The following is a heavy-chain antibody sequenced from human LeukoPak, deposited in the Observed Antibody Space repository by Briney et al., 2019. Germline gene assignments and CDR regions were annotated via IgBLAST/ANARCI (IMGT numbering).Heavy chain of an antibody. CDR1: GNSISSGDNY. V-gene: IGHV4-61*02. Sequence: PSETLSLTCTVSGNSISSGDNYWSWIRQPAGKGLEWIGRIYTSGSTNYNPSLKSRVTISGDTSKNQFSLRLSSVTAADTAVYYCARAGGGDYYDSTSAFDIWGQGTMVTVSS. J-gene: IGHJ3*02. CDR2: IYTSGST. D-gene: IGHD3-22*01. CDR3: ARAGGGDYYDSTSAFDI.